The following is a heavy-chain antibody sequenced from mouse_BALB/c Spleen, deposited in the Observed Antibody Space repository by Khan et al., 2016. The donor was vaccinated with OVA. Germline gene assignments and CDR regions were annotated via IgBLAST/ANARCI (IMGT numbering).Heavy chain of an antibody. CDR1: GFTFSTYG. CDR2: ISSGGSYT. CDR3: ARLAYYYDSEGFAY. Sequence: EVMLVESGGDLVKPGGSLKLSCTASGFTFSTYGMSWVRQTPDKRLEWVATISSGGSYTYYPDSVKGRFTISRDNAKNTLYLQMSSLKSEDTAMYYCARLAYYYDSEGFAYWGQATLVTVSA. D-gene: IGHD1-1*01. V-gene: IGHV5-6*01. J-gene: IGHJ3*01.